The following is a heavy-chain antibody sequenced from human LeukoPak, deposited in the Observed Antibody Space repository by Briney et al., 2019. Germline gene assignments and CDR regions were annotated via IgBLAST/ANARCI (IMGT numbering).Heavy chain of an antibody. CDR2: IYTSGST. CDR3: ARSRQIQLWLEFDY. CDR1: GGSISSYY. J-gene: IGHJ4*02. D-gene: IGHD5-18*01. Sequence: PSETLSLTCTVSGGSISSYYWSWIRQPAGKGLEWIGRIYTSGSTNYNPSLKSRVTMSVDTSKNQFSLKLSSVTAADTAVYYCARSRQIQLWLEFDYWGQGTLVTVSS. V-gene: IGHV4-4*07.